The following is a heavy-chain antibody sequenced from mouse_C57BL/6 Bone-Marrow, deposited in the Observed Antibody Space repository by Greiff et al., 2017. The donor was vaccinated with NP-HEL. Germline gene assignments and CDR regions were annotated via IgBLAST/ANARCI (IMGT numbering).Heavy chain of an antibody. V-gene: IGHV1-19*01. CDR2: INPYNGGT. D-gene: IGHD2-3*01. Sequence: VQLQQSGPVLVKPGASVKMSCKASGYTFTDYYMNWVKQSHGKSLEWIGVINPYNGGTSYNQKFKGKATLTVDKSSSTAYMELNSLTSEDSAVYYCARADGYYGDYWGQGTTLTVSS. CDR1: GYTFTDYY. J-gene: IGHJ2*01. CDR3: ARADGYYGDY.